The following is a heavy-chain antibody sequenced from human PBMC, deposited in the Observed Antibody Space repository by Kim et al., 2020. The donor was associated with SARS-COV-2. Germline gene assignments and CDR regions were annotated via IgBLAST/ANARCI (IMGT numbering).Heavy chain of an antibody. Sequence: GGSLRLSCAASGFTFSSYAMSWVRQAPGKGLEWVSAISGSGGSTYYADSVKGRFTISRDNSKNTLYLQMNSLRAEDTAVYYCAKGIRITMIVVERTCFDYCGQGSLVTVSS. CDR1: GFTFSSYA. CDR2: ISGSGGST. V-gene: IGHV3-23*01. D-gene: IGHD3-22*01. CDR3: AKGIRITMIVVERTCFDY. J-gene: IGHJ4*02.